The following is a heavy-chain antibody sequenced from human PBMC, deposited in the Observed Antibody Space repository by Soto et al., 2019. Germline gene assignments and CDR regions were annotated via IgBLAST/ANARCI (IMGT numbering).Heavy chain of an antibody. CDR1: EFNFNSAW. V-gene: IGHV3-15*01. Sequence: GGSLRLSCAASEFNFNSAWMSWVRQAPGKGLEWVGRIKSKSDGGTTDYAAPVKGRFTISRDDSKNTLYLRMSGLKTEDTALYFCTTSILLTIFDVYDIWGQGTMVTVSS. J-gene: IGHJ3*02. CDR3: TTSILLTIFDVYDI. CDR2: IKSKSDGGTT. D-gene: IGHD2-15*01.